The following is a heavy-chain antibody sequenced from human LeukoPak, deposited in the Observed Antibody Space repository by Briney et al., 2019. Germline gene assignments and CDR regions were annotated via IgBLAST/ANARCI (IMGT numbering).Heavy chain of an antibody. CDR1: EFTFSSYS. J-gene: IGHJ3*02. V-gene: IGHV3-48*01. CDR2: ITTSGNSK. CDR3: AKPSGYDSPAFDI. Sequence: PGGSLRLSCAASEFTFSSYSMNWVRQAPGKGLEWVSYITTSGNSKSYADSVKGRFTISRDNTKNSLYLQMNSLRAEDTAVYYCAKPSGYDSPAFDIWGQGTMVTVSS. D-gene: IGHD5-12*01.